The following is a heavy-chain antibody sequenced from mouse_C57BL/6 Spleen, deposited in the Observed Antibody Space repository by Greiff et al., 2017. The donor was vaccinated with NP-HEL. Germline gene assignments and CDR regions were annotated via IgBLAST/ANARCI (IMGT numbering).Heavy chain of an antibody. CDR1: GYAFSSSW. V-gene: IGHV1-82*01. J-gene: IGHJ1*03. D-gene: IGHD1-1*01. Sequence: VQLQQSGPELVKPGASVKISCKASGYAFSSSWMNWVKQRPGKGLEWIGRIYPGDGDTNYNGKFKGKATLTADKSSSTAYMQLSSLTSEDSAVYFCAITSGYCDVWGTGTTVTVSS. CDR2: IYPGDGDT. CDR3: AITSGYCDV.